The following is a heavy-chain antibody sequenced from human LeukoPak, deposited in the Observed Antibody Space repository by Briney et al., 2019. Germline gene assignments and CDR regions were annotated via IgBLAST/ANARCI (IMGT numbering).Heavy chain of an antibody. CDR3: ARDPSAYYYDTSAFPSLDY. J-gene: IGHJ4*02. CDR1: GGTFSSYA. Sequence: GASVKVSCKASGGTFSSYAISWVRQAPGQGLEWMGGIIPIFGTANYAQKLQGRVTITADESTSTAYMELSSLRSEDTAVYYCARDPSAYYYDTSAFPSLDYWGQGTLVTVSS. CDR2: IIPIFGTA. D-gene: IGHD3-22*01. V-gene: IGHV1-69*13.